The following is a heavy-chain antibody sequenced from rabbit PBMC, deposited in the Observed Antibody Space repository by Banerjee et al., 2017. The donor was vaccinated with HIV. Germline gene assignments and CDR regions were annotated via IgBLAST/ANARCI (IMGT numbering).Heavy chain of an antibody. Sequence: QLKETGGGLVQPGGSLTLSCKASGFDFSSYYMSWVRQAPGKGLEWIGIIYAGKGSTDYASWVNGRFTISSDNAQNTVDLQMNSLTAADTATYFCARAPYAGYGNTRLDLWGPGTLVTVS. J-gene: IGHJ3*01. CDR1: GFDFSSYY. CDR2: IYAGKGST. D-gene: IGHD7-1*01. V-gene: IGHV1S7*01. CDR3: ARAPYAGYGNTRLDL.